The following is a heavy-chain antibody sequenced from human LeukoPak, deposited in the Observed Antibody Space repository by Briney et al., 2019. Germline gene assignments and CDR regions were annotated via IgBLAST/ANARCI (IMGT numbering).Heavy chain of an antibody. CDR3: ARDPRMRWELGEIISPCFDP. J-gene: IGHJ5*02. D-gene: IGHD1-26*01. CDR1: GYSFTNYG. Sequence: ASVKVSCKASGYSFTNYGVHWVRQAPGQRLEWMGWIYIGNGNTKYSQNFQGRVTITRDTSASTAYMELSSLRSEDTAVYYCARDPRMRWELGEIISPCFDPWGQGTLVTVSS. V-gene: IGHV1-3*04. CDR2: IYIGNGNT.